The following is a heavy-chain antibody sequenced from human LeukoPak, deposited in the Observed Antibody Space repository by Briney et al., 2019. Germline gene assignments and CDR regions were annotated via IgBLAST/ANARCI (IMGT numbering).Heavy chain of an antibody. CDR2: INPNSGGT. CDR1: GYTFTDYY. J-gene: IGHJ4*02. CDR3: ATSRDRIAAADRDEFDY. D-gene: IGHD6-13*01. V-gene: IGHV1-2*06. Sequence: ASVTVSCTASGYTFTDYYIHWVRQAPGQGLEWMGRINPNSGGTNYAQKFQGRVTMTRDTSISTAYMELSRLSSDDTAVYYCATSRDRIAAADRDEFDYWGQGTLVTVSS.